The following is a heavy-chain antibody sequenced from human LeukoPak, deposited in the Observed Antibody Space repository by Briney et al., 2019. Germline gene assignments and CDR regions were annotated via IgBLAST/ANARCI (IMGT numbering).Heavy chain of an antibody. CDR2: IKQDGSEK. CDR3: ASGLELDY. Sequence: GGSLRLSCAASGFTFNNYDMNWVRQAPGKGLEWVANIKQDGSEKNYVDSVKGRFTISRDNAKNSLYLQMNSLRAEDTAVYYCASGLELDYWGQGTLVTVSS. J-gene: IGHJ4*02. V-gene: IGHV3-7*03. CDR1: GFTFNNYD.